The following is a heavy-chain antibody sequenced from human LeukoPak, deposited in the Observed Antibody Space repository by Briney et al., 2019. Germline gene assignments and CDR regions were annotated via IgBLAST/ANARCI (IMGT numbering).Heavy chain of an antibody. J-gene: IGHJ1*01. CDR2: IYTSRST. CDR3: ARDDCSGGSCYHSG. Sequence: PSETLSLTCTVSGGSISSGSYYWSWIRQPAGKGLEWIGRIYTSRSTNYNPSLKSRVTISVDTSKNQFSLKLSSVTAADTAVYYCARDDCSGGSCYHSGWGQGTLVTVSS. D-gene: IGHD2-15*01. V-gene: IGHV4-61*02. CDR1: GGSISSGSYY.